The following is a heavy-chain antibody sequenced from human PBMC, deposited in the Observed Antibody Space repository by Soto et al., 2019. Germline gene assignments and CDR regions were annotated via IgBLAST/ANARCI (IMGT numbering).Heavy chain of an antibody. CDR3: ARADLLWDSFDL. CDR2: ISNSGSST. Sequence: GGSLRLSCAASGFPFRNFAMAWVRQAPGKGLEWVSIISNSGSSTYHGDSVKGRFTTSRDNSKGTLSLHMRGVRIDDTAVYFCARADLLWDSFDLWGQGTRVTVSS. V-gene: IGHV3-23*05. D-gene: IGHD2-2*01. J-gene: IGHJ4*02. CDR1: GFPFRNFA.